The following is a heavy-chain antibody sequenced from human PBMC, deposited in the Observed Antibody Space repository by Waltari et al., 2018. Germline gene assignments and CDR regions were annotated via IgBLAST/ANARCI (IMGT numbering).Heavy chain of an antibody. D-gene: IGHD3-22*01. CDR1: GFSFSDSA. Sequence: EVQLVESGGGLVQPGGSLKLSCAASGFSFSDSAMHWVRKASGTGLEGVGRIRSKDNSYATAYAESVKGRFTISRDDSKNTAYLQMNSLKTEDTALYYCTRPAYYYDSSFGWGQGTLVTVSS. CDR3: TRPAYYYDSSFG. V-gene: IGHV3-73*01. CDR2: IRSKDNSYAT. J-gene: IGHJ4*02.